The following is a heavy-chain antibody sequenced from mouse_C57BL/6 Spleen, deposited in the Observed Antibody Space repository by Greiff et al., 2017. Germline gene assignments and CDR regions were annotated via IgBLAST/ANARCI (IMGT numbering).Heavy chain of an antibody. Sequence: EVKLQESGGDLVKPGGSLKLSCAASGFTFSSYGMSWVRQTPDKRLEWVATISSGGSYTYYPDSVKGRFTISRDNAKNTLYLQMSSLKSEDTAMYYCARSPPYGNYGYWYFDVWGTGTTVTVSS. V-gene: IGHV5-6*01. D-gene: IGHD2-10*02. CDR3: ARSPPYGNYGYWYFDV. CDR2: ISSGGSYT. J-gene: IGHJ1*03. CDR1: GFTFSSYG.